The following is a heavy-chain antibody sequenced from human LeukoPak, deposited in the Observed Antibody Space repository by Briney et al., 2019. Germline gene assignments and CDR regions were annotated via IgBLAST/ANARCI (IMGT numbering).Heavy chain of an antibody. D-gene: IGHD3-22*01. CDR2: IYYSGST. V-gene: IGHV4-59*01. CDR3: ARHGYYGPLDAFDI. Sequence: PSETLSLTCTVSGVSISSYYWSWIRQPPGKGLEWIGYIYYSGSTNYNPSLKSRVTISVDTSKNQFSLKLSSVTAADTAVYYCARHGYYGPLDAFDIWGQGTMVTVSS. J-gene: IGHJ3*02. CDR1: GVSISSYY.